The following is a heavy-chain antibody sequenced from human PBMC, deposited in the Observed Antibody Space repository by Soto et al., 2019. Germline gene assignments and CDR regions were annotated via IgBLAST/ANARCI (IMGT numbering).Heavy chain of an antibody. CDR3: AADHSLVGATGFDD. Sequence: SXKVSCNAGGFPFTSSAVRCVRRARGQRLEWIGWIVVVSVNTNYAQKFQERVTITRDMSTSTAYMELSSLRSEDTAVYYCAADHSLVGATGFDDWGQGTLVTVSS. V-gene: IGHV1-58*01. J-gene: IGHJ4*02. CDR2: IVVVSVNT. D-gene: IGHD1-26*01. CDR1: GFPFTSSA.